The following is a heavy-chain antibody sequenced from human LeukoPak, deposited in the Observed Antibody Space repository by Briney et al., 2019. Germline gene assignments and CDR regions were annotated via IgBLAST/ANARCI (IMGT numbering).Heavy chain of an antibody. V-gene: IGHV2-70*11. Sequence: RESGPALVKPTQTLTLTCTFSGFSLSTSGMCVGWIRQPPGKALEWLARIDWDDDKYYSTSLKTRLTISKDTSKSQVVLTMTNMDPVDTATYYCARVTPYSGSSSPFDYWGQGTLVTVSS. CDR2: IDWDDDK. J-gene: IGHJ4*02. CDR3: ARVTPYSGSSSPFDY. CDR1: GFSLSTSGMC. D-gene: IGHD1-26*01.